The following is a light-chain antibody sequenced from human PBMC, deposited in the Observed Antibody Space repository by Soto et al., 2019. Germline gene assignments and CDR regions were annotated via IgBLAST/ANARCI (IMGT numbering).Light chain of an antibody. J-gene: IGKJ1*01. CDR3: QQYNNWPRT. V-gene: IGKV3-15*01. CDR1: QSVSSN. Sequence: EVVMTQSPDTLSVSPGERATLSCRASQSVSSNLAWYQQKLGQAPRLLMYGASTRATGISARFSGSGSGTEFTLTISSLQSEDFAIYYCQQYNNWPRTFGQGTRVEIK. CDR2: GAS.